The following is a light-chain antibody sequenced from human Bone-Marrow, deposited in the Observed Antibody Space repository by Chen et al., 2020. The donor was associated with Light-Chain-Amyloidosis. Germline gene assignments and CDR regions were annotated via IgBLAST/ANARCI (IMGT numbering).Light chain of an antibody. J-gene: IGLJ3*02. CDR3: LLFRSVEKVWV. V-gene: IGLV7-43*01. CDR2: DTI. Sequence: QTVVTQEPSLTVPPGGTVTLTCGSSAGQVTSDSHANWFQQKPGQTPRALIYDTINKHSWTPARFAGLHLGGKAALTLSGVQPDDEADYYCLLFRSVEKVWVFGGGTRLTVL. CDR1: AGQVTSDSH.